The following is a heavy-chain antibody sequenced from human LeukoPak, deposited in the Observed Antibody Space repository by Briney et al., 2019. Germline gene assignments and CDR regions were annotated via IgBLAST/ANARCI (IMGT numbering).Heavy chain of an antibody. CDR1: GFTFSSYA. J-gene: IGHJ5*02. CDR3: AKAYFLGVPTPGWFDP. V-gene: IGHV3-23*01. D-gene: IGHD3-3*01. CDR2: ISGSGGST. Sequence: PGGSLRLSCAASGFTFSSYAMSWVRQAPGKGLEWVSAISGSGGSTYYADSVKGRFTISRDSSKNTLYLQMNSLRAEDTAVYYCAKAYFLGVPTPGWFDPWGQGTLVTVSS.